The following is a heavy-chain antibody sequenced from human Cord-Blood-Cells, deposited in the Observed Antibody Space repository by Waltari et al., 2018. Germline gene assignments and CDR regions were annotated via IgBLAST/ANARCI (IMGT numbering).Heavy chain of an antibody. Sequence: QLQLQESGPGLVKPSETLSLTCTVSGGSISSSSYYWGWNRQPPGKGLEWIGSIYYSGSTYYNPSLKSRVTISVDTSKNQFSLKLSSVTAADTAVYYCARQEGRYYDFWSGYYRAFDYWGQGTLVTVSS. D-gene: IGHD3-3*01. CDR1: GGSISSSSYY. CDR2: IYYSGST. J-gene: IGHJ4*02. CDR3: ARQEGRYYDFWSGYYRAFDY. V-gene: IGHV4-39*01.